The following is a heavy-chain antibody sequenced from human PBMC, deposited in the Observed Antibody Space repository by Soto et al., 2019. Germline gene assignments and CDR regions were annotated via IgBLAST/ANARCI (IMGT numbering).Heavy chain of an antibody. CDR3: ARGGYCSGNSCPAYYYYYYGMDV. J-gene: IGHJ6*02. D-gene: IGHD2-15*01. CDR1: GGSVSSGSYY. V-gene: IGHV4-61*03. CDR2: IYYTGNS. Sequence: PSETLSLTCTVSGGSVSSGSYYWSWIRQPPGKGLEWIGYIYYTGNSNYNPSLKNRVTMSVDTSKSHFSLKLSSVTAADTAVYYCARGGYCSGNSCPAYYYYYYGMDVWGQGTTVTV.